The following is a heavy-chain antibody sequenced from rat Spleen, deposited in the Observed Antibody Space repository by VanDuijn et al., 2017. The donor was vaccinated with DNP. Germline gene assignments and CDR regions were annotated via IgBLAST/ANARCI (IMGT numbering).Heavy chain of an antibody. CDR2: IISSGDNT. J-gene: IGHJ2*01. Sequence: EVQLVESGGDLVQPGRSLKLSCVASGFTFNNYWMAWIRQVPGKGLEWVASIISSGDNTYYPDSVKGRFTISRDNAKNTLYLQMDSLRSEDTATYYCVTIPGSYAMDDWGQGVMVTVSS. D-gene: IGHD1-12*02. CDR1: GFTFNNYW. CDR3: VTIPGSYAMDD. V-gene: IGHV5-31*01.